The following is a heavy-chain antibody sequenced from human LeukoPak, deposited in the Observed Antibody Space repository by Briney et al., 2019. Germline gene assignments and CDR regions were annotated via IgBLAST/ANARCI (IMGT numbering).Heavy chain of an antibody. CDR1: GGSISSYY. D-gene: IGHD2-2*02. CDR2: IYTSGST. V-gene: IGHV4-4*07. CDR3: ARVPRYCSSTSCYTGGYFDY. J-gene: IGHJ4*02. Sequence: PSETLSFTCTVSGGSISSYYWSWIRQPAGKGLEWIGRIYTSGSTNYNPSLKSRVTMSVDTSKNQFSLKLSSVTAADTAVYYCARVPRYCSSTSCYTGGYFDYWGQGTLVTVSS.